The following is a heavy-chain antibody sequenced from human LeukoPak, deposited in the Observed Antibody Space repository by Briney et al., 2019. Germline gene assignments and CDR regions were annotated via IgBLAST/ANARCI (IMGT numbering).Heavy chain of an antibody. Sequence: GGSLRLSCEASGFIFSTYGMNWVRQAPGKGLEWVAIIWYDGSNEYYADSVKGRFSSSTDNSKSTLYLEMTSLRADDTAIYYCASSTVTTRGVGDFDLWGHGTWVTVSS. CDR2: IWYDGSNE. CDR1: GFIFSTYG. V-gene: IGHV3-33*01. CDR3: ASSTVTTRGVGDFDL. J-gene: IGHJ3*01. D-gene: IGHD4-17*01.